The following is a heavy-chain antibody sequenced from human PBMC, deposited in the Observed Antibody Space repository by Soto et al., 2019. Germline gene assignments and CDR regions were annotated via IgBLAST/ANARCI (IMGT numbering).Heavy chain of an antibody. CDR3: ARSYPDYEHYYYYYYMDV. V-gene: IGHV1-18*01. J-gene: IGHJ6*03. CDR1: GYTFTSYG. CDR2: ISAYNGNT. D-gene: IGHD4-17*01. Sequence: ASVKVSCKASGYTFTSYGISWVRQAPGQGLEWMGWISAYNGNTNYAQKLQGRVTMTTDTSTSTAYMELRSLRSDDTAVYYCARSYPDYEHYYYYYYMDVWGKGTTVTVSS.